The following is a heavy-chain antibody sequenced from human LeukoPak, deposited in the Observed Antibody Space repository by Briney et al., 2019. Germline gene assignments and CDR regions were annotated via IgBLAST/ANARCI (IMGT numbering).Heavy chain of an antibody. J-gene: IGHJ4*02. V-gene: IGHV1-69*13. Sequence: SVKVSCKASGYTFTSYGISWVRQAPGQGLEWMGGIIPIFGTANYAQKFQGRVTITADESTSTAYMELSSLRSEDTAVYYCASTYGSGSYYNGNFGDYWGQGTLVTVSS. CDR1: GYTFTSYG. D-gene: IGHD3-10*01. CDR3: ASTYGSGSYYNGNFGDY. CDR2: IIPIFGTA.